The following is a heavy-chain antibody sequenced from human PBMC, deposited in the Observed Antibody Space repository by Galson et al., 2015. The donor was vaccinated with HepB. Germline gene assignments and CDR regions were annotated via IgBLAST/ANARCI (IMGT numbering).Heavy chain of an antibody. V-gene: IGHV1-3*01. CDR2: INAGNGNT. D-gene: IGHD2-2*01. J-gene: IGHJ3*02. CDR3: ARFRYCSSTSCQKGDAFDI. Sequence: SVKVSCKASGYTFTSYAMHWVRQAPGQRLEWMGWINAGNGNTKYSQKFQGRVTITRDTSASTAYMELSSLRSEDTAVYYCARFRYCSSTSCQKGDAFDIWGQGTIVTVSS. CDR1: GYTFTSYA.